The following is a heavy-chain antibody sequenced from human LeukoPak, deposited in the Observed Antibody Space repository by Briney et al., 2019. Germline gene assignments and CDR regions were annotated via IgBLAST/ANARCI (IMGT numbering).Heavy chain of an antibody. Sequence: SETLSLTCAVSGHSISSGYYWGWIRQSPGKGLEWIGTVYHTGNTYYNPSLKSRVTISIDTPKNQFSLKLSSVTAADTAVYYCARGPYGLPDYWGQGTLVTVSS. J-gene: IGHJ4*02. V-gene: IGHV4-38-2*01. D-gene: IGHD3-16*01. CDR2: VYHTGNT. CDR3: ARGPYGLPDY. CDR1: GHSISSGYY.